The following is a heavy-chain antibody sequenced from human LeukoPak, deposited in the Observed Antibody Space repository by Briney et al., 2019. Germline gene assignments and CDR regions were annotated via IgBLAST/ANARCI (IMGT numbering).Heavy chain of an antibody. CDR3: AIYSLADAFDI. CDR2: IYYSGST. D-gene: IGHD6-13*01. Sequence: SETLSLTFTVSGGSISSYYWSWIRQPPGKGLEWIGYIYYSGSTNYNPSLKSRVTISVDTSKNQFSLKLSSVTAADTAVYYCAIYSLADAFDIWGQGTMVTVSS. J-gene: IGHJ3*02. V-gene: IGHV4-59*01. CDR1: GGSISSYY.